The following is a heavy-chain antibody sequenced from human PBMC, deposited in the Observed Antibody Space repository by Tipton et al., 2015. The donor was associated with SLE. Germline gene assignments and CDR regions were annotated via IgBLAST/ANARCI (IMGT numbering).Heavy chain of an antibody. CDR1: GGSISSYY. D-gene: IGHD2-21*01. Sequence: TLSLTCTVSGGSISSYYWSWIRQPPGKGLEWIGYIYYSGSTNYNSSLKSRVTISVDTSKNQFSLKLSSVTAADTAVYYCAREAWGHAFDIWGQGTMVTVSS. J-gene: IGHJ3*02. CDR2: IYYSGST. V-gene: IGHV4-59*01. CDR3: AREAWGHAFDI.